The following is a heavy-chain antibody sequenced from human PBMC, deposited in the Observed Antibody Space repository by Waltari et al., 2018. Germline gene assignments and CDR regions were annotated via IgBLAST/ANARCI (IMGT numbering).Heavy chain of an antibody. CDR2: ISASGDRT. Sequence: EKLLESGGGLAQPGGSLRLSCAASGFHFSLYAMSWVRRAQGKGLEWVSAISASGDRTYYADSVKGRLTISRDNSNNTLYLQLSSLRADDTAIYYCATPTWYADYRFAFWGQGTLVTVSS. D-gene: IGHD4-17*01. J-gene: IGHJ4*02. CDR3: ATPTWYADYRFAF. V-gene: IGHV3-23*01. CDR1: GFHFSLYA.